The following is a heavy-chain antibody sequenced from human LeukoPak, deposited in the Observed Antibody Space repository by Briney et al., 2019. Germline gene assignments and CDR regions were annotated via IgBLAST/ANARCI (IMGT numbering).Heavy chain of an antibody. V-gene: IGHV4-31*03. CDR2: IYYSGST. J-gene: IGHJ6*02. CDR3: GSGYYYYGMDV. Sequence: PSETLSLTCTVSGGSISSGVYYWSWIRQHPGKGLEWIGYIYYSGSTYYNPSLKSRVTISVDTSKNQFSLKLSSVTAADTAVYYCGSGYYYYGMDVWGQGTTVTVSS. CDR1: GGSISSGVYY.